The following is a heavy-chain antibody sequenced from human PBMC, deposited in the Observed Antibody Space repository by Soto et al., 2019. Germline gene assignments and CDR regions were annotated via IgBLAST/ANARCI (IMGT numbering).Heavy chain of an antibody. D-gene: IGHD3-22*01. Sequence: GESLKISCRTSGYRFTAYWIAWVRQMPGKGLEWMGIIFPSDSDTRYSPSFQGQVTISADRSTSTVFLQWASLKASDTAVYFCARKDKSGYFNWFDPWGQGTLVTVSS. CDR3: ARKDKSGYFNWFDP. V-gene: IGHV5-51*01. CDR2: IFPSDSDT. J-gene: IGHJ5*02. CDR1: GYRFTAYW.